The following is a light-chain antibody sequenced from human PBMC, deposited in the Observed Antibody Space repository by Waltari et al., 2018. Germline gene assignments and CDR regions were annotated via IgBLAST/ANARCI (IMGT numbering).Light chain of an antibody. J-gene: IGLJ3*02. Sequence: QSVLTQPPSVSAAPGQRVTISCSGSSSNIENNYVSWYQQLPGTAPQLLIYDNNKLPSGIPDRFSVSKSGTSATLDITGLQTGDEADYYCGAWDTSLSTVMFGGGTKLTVL. V-gene: IGLV1-51*01. CDR3: GAWDTSLSTVM. CDR1: SSNIENNY. CDR2: DNN.